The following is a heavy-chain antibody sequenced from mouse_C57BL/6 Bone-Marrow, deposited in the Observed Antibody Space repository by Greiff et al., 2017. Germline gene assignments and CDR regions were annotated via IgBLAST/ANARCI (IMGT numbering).Heavy chain of an antibody. CDR1: GYTFTSYW. CDR3: ARKGATGRHGYYFDY. J-gene: IGHJ2*01. CDR2: INPSNGGT. V-gene: IGHV1-53*01. Sequence: QVQLQQPGTELVKPGASVKLSCKASGYTFTSYWMHWVKQRPGQGLEWIGNINPSNGGTNYNEKFKSKATLTVDKTSSTAYMQLSSLTSEDSAVYCCARKGATGRHGYYFDYWGQGTTLTVSS. D-gene: IGHD6-1*01.